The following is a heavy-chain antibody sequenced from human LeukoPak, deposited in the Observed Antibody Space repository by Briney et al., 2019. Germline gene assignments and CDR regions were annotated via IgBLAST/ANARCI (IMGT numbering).Heavy chain of an antibody. CDR3: AKPRDSGGSWGYDY. D-gene: IGHD2-15*01. J-gene: IGHJ4*02. Sequence: PGGSLRLSCAASGFTFSSYAMSWVRQAPGKGLEWVSGISGSGGSTDHADSVKGRFTISRDNSKNTLYLQMNSLRAEDSAVYYCAKPRDSGGSWGYDYWGQGTLVTVSS. CDR2: ISGSGGST. V-gene: IGHV3-23*01. CDR1: GFTFSSYA.